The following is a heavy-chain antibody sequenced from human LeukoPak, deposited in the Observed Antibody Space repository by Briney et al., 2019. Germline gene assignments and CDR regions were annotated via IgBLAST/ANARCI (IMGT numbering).Heavy chain of an antibody. V-gene: IGHV4-34*01. J-gene: IGHJ5*02. Sequence: PSETLSLTCAVYGGSFSGYYWSWIRQPPGKGLEWIGEINHSGSTNYNPSLKSRVTISVDTSKNQFSLKLSSVTAADTAVYYCARVETSSSWYGFDPWGQGTLVTVSS. CDR2: INHSGST. CDR1: GGSFSGYY. D-gene: IGHD6-13*01. CDR3: ARVETSSSWYGFDP.